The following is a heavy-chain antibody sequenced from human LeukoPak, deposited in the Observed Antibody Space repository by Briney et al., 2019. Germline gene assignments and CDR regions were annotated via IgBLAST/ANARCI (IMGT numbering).Heavy chain of an antibody. CDR2: IYYSGST. Sequence: PSQTLSLTCTVSGGSISSGGYYWSWLRQHPGKGLEWIGYIYYSGSTYYNPSLKSRVTISVDTSKNQFSLKLSSVTAADTAVYYCARTYTVSGNWFDPWGQGTLVTVSS. V-gene: IGHV4-31*03. D-gene: IGHD4-17*01. CDR1: GGSISSGGYY. CDR3: ARTYTVSGNWFDP. J-gene: IGHJ5*02.